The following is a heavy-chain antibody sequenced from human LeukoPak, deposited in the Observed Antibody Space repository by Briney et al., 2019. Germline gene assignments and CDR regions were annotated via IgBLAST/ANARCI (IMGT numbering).Heavy chain of an antibody. CDR3: AKGDSGGSCNFDY. V-gene: IGHV3-48*01. Sequence: GGSLRLSCAASGFTVSSYSMNWVRQAPGKGLEWVSYISSSSSTIYYADSVKGRITISRDNSKNTLYLQMNSLRAEDTAVYYCAKGDSGGSCNFDYWGQGTLVTVSS. J-gene: IGHJ4*02. CDR2: ISSSSSTI. D-gene: IGHD2-15*01. CDR1: GFTVSSYS.